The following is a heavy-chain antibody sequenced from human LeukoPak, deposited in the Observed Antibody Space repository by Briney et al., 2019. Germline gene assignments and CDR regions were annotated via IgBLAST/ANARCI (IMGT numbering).Heavy chain of an antibody. J-gene: IGHJ4*02. V-gene: IGHV3-7*01. Sequence: GGSLRLSCAASGFSFSRYWMSWVRQAPGKGLEWVANIKQDGSEKNYVESAKGRFTISRDNAKNSLYLQMNSLRAEDTAVYYCARVSSGWYGPLDYWGQGTLVTVSS. CDR3: ARVSSGWYGPLDY. CDR1: GFSFSRYW. CDR2: IKQDGSEK. D-gene: IGHD6-19*01.